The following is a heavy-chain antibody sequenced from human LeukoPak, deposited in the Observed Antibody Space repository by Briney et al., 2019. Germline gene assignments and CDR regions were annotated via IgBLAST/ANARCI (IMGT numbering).Heavy chain of an antibody. CDR1: GFTFSSYG. D-gene: IGHD5-18*01. Sequence: GGSLRLSCAASGFTFSSYGMHWVRQAPGEGLEWVAFIRCDGSNKYYADSVKGRFTISRDNSKNTLYLQMNSQRAEDTAVYYCAKDGIDTAMVYYYYYYMDVWGKGTTVTISS. CDR3: AKDGIDTAMVYYYYYYMDV. V-gene: IGHV3-30*02. CDR2: IRCDGSNK. J-gene: IGHJ6*03.